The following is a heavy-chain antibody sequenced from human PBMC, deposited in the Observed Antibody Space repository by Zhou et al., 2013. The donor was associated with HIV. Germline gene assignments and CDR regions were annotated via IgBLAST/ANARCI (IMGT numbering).Heavy chain of an antibody. CDR1: GGTFSSYA. D-gene: IGHD6-19*01. CDR2: IIPILGIA. CDR3: ARDPQWIAVDWYYYMDV. V-gene: IGHV1-69*04. J-gene: IGHJ6*03. Sequence: QVQLVQSGAEVKKPGSSVKVSCKASGGTFSSYAISWVRQAPGQGLEWMGRIIPILGIANYAQKFQGRVTITADKSTSTAYMELSSLRSEDTAVYYCARDPQWIAVDWYYYMDVWGQRDHGHRLL.